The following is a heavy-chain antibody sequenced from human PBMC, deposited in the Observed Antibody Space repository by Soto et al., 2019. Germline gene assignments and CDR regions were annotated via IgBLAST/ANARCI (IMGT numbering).Heavy chain of an antibody. CDR3: ARRDSGYDDY. CDR1: GGTFSSYT. J-gene: IGHJ4*02. Sequence: QVQLVQSGAEVKKPGSSVKVSCKASGGTFSSYTISWVRHAPGQGLEWMGRIIPILGIANYAQKFQGRVTITADKSTSTAYMELSSLRSEDTAVYYCARRDSGYDDYWGQGTLVTVSS. V-gene: IGHV1-69*02. CDR2: IIPILGIA. D-gene: IGHD5-12*01.